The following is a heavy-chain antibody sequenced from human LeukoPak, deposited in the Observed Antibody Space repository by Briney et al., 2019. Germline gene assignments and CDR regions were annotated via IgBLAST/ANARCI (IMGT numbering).Heavy chain of an antibody. CDR3: AKEKVVSPPWVSYFDY. CDR1: GFAFGTYA. CDR2: ISGDTGSI. V-gene: IGHV3-23*01. D-gene: IGHD1-26*01. Sequence: GGSLRPSCAASGFAFGTYAVSWVRQAPGKGLEWVSVISGDTGSIVYADSVKGRFTISRDNSENTVYLQMDSLRAEDTAVYYCAKEKVVSPPWVSYFDYWGQGTLVTVSS. J-gene: IGHJ4*02.